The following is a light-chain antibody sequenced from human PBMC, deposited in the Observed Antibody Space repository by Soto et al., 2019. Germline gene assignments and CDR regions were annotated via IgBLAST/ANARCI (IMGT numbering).Light chain of an antibody. CDR2: YDD. V-gene: IGLV1-36*01. Sequence: SVLTQPPPVSEAPRQRVTLSCSGSSSNIGNNAVNWYQQLPGKAPKLLIYYDDLLPSGVSDRFSGSKSGTSASLAISGLQSEDEADYYCAAWDDSLNGYVFGTGTKVTVL. CDR1: SSNIGNNA. CDR3: AAWDDSLNGYV. J-gene: IGLJ1*01.